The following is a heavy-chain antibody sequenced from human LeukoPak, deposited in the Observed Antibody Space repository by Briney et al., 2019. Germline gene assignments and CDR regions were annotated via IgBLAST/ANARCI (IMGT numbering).Heavy chain of an antibody. CDR1: GYTFTGYY. V-gene: IGHV1-2*06. CDR2: INPNSGGT. Sequence: ASVKVSCKASGYTFTGYYMHWVRQAPGQGLEWMGRINPNSGGTNYAQKFQGRVTMTRDTSISTAYMELSRLRSDDTAVYYCAGDLDYYDSSGYYSPNYWGQGTLVTVSS. D-gene: IGHD3-22*01. CDR3: AGDLDYYDSSGYYSPNY. J-gene: IGHJ4*02.